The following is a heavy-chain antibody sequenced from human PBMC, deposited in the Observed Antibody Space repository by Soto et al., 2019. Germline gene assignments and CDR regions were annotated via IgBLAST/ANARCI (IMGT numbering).Heavy chain of an antibody. Sequence: VKGTDKASGYTFTRYGISRLGHGPGQGLEWMGWISAYNGNTNYAQKLQGRVTMTTDTSTSTAYMELRSLRSDDTAVYYCARDFARIAAAGYFDYWGQGTLVTVSS. J-gene: IGHJ4*02. CDR2: ISAYNGNT. CDR1: GYTFTRYG. V-gene: IGHV1-18*01. D-gene: IGHD6-13*01. CDR3: ARDFARIAAAGYFDY.